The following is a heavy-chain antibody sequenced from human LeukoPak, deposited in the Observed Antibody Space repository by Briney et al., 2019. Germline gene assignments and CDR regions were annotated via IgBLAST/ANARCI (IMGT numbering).Heavy chain of an antibody. CDR3: ARRVRDYGDSHYYYYYMDV. CDR2: ISAYNGNT. Sequence: ASVKVSCKASGYTFTGYYMHWVRQAPGQGLEWMGWISAYNGNTNYAQKLQGRVTMTTDTSTSTAYMELRSLRSDDTAVYYCARRVRDYGDSHYYYYYMDVWGKGTTVTVSS. V-gene: IGHV1-18*04. D-gene: IGHD4-17*01. CDR1: GYTFTGYY. J-gene: IGHJ6*03.